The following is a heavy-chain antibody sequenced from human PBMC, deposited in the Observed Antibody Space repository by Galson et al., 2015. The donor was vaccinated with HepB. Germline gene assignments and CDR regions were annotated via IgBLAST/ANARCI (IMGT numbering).Heavy chain of an antibody. V-gene: IGHV3-30-3*01. Sequence: SLRLSCAASGFTFSSYAMHWVRQAPGKGLEWVAVISYDGSNKYYADSVKGRFTISRDNSKNTLYLQMNSLRAEDTAVYYCARDMNDCVWGSYRSDYLTPYYWGQGTLVTVSS. CDR2: ISYDGSNK. CDR3: ARDMNDCVWGSYRSDYLTPYY. CDR1: GFTFSSYA. D-gene: IGHD3-16*02. J-gene: IGHJ4*02.